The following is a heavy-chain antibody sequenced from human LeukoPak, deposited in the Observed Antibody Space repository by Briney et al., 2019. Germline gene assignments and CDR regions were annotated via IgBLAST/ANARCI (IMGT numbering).Heavy chain of an antibody. V-gene: IGHV3-13*01. J-gene: IGHJ6*03. CDR1: GFTFSNYD. CDR3: AKDPNKEKQWLLYYYYYMDV. Sequence: GGSLRLSCAASGFTFSNYDMHWVRQATGKGLEWVSGIGTAGDIYYPGSVKGRFTISRDNSKNTLYLQMNSLRAEDTAVYYCAKDPNKEKQWLLYYYYYMDVWGKGTTVTVSS. D-gene: IGHD6-19*01. CDR2: IGTAGDI.